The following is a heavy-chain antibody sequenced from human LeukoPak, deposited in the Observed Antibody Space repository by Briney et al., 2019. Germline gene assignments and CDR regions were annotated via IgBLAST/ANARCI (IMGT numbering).Heavy chain of an antibody. D-gene: IGHD3-22*01. V-gene: IGHV1-69*05. J-gene: IGHJ6*03. CDR2: IIPIFGTA. Sequence: SVKVSCKASGGTFSSYPISWVRQAPRQGLEWMGGIIPIFGTANYAQKFQGRVTITTDESTSTAYMELNSVRSEDTAVYYCARGIRGYYYYYMDVWGKGTTVTVSS. CDR1: GGTFSSYP. CDR3: ARGIRGYYYYYMDV.